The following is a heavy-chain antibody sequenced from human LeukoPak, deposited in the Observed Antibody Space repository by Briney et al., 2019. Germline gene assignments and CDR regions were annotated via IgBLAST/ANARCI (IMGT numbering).Heavy chain of an antibody. CDR3: ARDPNHYYDSSGYYGDY. V-gene: IGHV7-4-1*02. Sequence: ASVKVSCKASGYTFTNFAMNWVRQAPGQGLEWMGWNNTNTGNPTYAQGFTGQFVFSLDTSVSTAYLQISSLKAEDTAVYYCARDPNHYYDSSGYYGDYWGQGTLVTVSS. CDR2: NNTNTGNP. D-gene: IGHD3-22*01. CDR1: GYTFTNFA. J-gene: IGHJ4*02.